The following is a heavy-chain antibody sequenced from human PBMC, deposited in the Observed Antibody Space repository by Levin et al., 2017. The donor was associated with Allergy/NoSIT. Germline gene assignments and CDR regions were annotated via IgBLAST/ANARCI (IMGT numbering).Heavy chain of an antibody. J-gene: IGHJ4*02. CDR2: ISDGGAST. Sequence: SCAASGFTFSNYAMSWVRQAPGGGLEWVCPISDGGASTYYADSVRGRFTLSRDNSKNTVHLQLNSLRAEDTALYYCTKAEDDRLDAVYSTNWGQGTLVIVSS. CDR3: TKAEDDRLDAVYSTN. V-gene: IGHV3-23*01. CDR1: GFTFSNYA. D-gene: IGHD2-15*01.